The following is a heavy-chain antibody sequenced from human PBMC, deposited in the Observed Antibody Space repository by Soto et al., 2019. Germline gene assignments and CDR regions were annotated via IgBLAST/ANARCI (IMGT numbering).Heavy chain of an antibody. CDR3: ASDGGGIAAAGHYYYYYGMDV. V-gene: IGHV7-4-1*01. CDR2: INTNTGNP. J-gene: IGHJ6*02. D-gene: IGHD6-13*01. CDR1: GYTFTSYA. Sequence: GASVKVSSKASGYTFTSYAMNWVRQAPGQGLEWMGWINTNTGNPTYAHGFTGRFVFSLDTSVSTAYLQICSLKAEDTAVYYCASDGGGIAAAGHYYYYYGMDVWGQGTTVTVSS.